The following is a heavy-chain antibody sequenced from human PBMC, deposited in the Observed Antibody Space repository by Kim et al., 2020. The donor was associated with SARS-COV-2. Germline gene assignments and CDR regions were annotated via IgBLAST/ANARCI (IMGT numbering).Heavy chain of an antibody. CDR3: SRDASVNY. V-gene: IGHV3-7*01. CDR2: EGSEP. J-gene: IGHJ4*02. Sequence: EGSEPYYVDSVKGRFPISRDNAENSLYLRMNGLRAEGTAVYYCSRDASVNYWGQGTLVTVSS.